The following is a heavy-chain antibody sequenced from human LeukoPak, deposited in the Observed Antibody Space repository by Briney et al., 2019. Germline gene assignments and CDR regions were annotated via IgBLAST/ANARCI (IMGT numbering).Heavy chain of an antibody. CDR3: ARTEAEAADPLGFYGMDV. Sequence: GASVKVSCKASLGTFTRYAIIWVRQAPGEGLEGMGGISPVFGTANYAQKFQGRVTNTPDESTSTAYMELSSLRSEDTAVYYYARTEAEAADPLGFYGMDVWGKGTTVTVSS. CDR1: LGTFTRYA. J-gene: IGHJ6*04. D-gene: IGHD6-25*01. V-gene: IGHV1-69*13. CDR2: ISPVFGTA.